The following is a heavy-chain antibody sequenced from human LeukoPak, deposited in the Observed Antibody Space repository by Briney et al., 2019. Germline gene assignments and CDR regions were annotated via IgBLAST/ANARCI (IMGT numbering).Heavy chain of an antibody. CDR3: ARAYGNSGYYQLAIDY. CDR1: GFIFSTYA. D-gene: IGHD3-22*01. CDR2: ITGGGGTT. V-gene: IGHV3-23*01. Sequence: GGSLRLSCEASGFIFSTYAMRWVRHVPEKGLGWVSSITGGGGTTDYADSVKGRFTISRDNSKNTLYLYINSLRAEDTALYYCARAYGNSGYYQLAIDYWGQGILVTVSS. J-gene: IGHJ4*02.